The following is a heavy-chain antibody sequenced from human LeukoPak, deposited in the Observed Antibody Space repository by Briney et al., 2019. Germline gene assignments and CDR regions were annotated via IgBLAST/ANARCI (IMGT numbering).Heavy chain of an antibody. CDR3: ANVRDGYNFLLDY. D-gene: IGHD5-24*01. J-gene: IGHJ4*02. CDR1: GFTFSRYG. V-gene: IGHV3-30*18. CDR2: ISYDGSNK. Sequence: GGSLRLSCAASGFTFSRYGMHWVRQAPGKGLEWVAVISYDGSNKYYADSVKGRFTISRDNSKNTLYLQMNSLRAEDTAVYYCANVRDGYNFLLDYWGQGTLVTVSS.